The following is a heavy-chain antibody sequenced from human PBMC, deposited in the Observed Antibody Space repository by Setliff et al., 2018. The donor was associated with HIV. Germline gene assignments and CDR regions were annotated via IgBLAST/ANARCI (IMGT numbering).Heavy chain of an antibody. D-gene: IGHD5-18*01. CDR2: IIPISGAA. J-gene: IGHJ4*02. V-gene: IGHV1-69*05. CDR3: ARRGDTTMAFSFDF. Sequence: SVKVSCKASGGTFSSYAITWVRQAPGQGLEWMGRIIPISGAANYALKFQGRVTITRDTSASTAYMELNSLRSEDTAVYYCARRGDTTMAFSFDFWGQGTLVTVSS. CDR1: GGTFSSYA.